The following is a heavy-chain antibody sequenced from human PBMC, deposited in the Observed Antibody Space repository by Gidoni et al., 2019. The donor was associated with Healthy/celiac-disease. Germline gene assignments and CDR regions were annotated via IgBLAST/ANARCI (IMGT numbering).Heavy chain of an antibody. CDR3: ARRPAYSSSSAHFDY. CDR1: GGSFSGYY. CDR2: INHSGST. D-gene: IGHD6-6*01. V-gene: IGHV4-34*01. J-gene: IGHJ4*02. Sequence: QVPLQQWGAGLLKPSETLSLTCAVYGGSFSGYYWSWIRQPPGKGLEWIGEINHSGSTNYNPSLKSRVTISVDTSKNQFSLKLSSVTAADTAVYYCARRPAYSSSSAHFDYWGQGTLVTVSS.